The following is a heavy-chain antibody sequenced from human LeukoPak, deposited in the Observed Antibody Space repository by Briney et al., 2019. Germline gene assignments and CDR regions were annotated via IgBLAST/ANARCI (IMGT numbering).Heavy chain of an antibody. CDR1: GYTFTSYD. CDR3: ARGLTIFGVVNYYYMDV. V-gene: IGHV1-8*01. CDR2: MNTNSGNT. D-gene: IGHD3-3*01. J-gene: IGHJ6*03. Sequence: GASVKVSFKASGYTFTSYDINWVRQATGQGLEGMGWMNTNSGNTGYAQKFQGRVTMTRNTSISTAYMELSSLRSEDTAVYYCARGLTIFGVVNYYYMDVWGKGTTVTVSS.